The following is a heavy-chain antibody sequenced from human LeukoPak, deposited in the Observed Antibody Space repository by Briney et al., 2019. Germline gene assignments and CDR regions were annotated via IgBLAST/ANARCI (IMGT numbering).Heavy chain of an antibody. CDR1: GFTFSNYW. D-gene: IGHD4-11*01. CDR2: ISGSGGST. CDR3: AQAGYNNFYFDY. Sequence: GGSLRLSCAASGFTFSNYWMTWVRQAPGKGLEWVSAISGSGGSTYYADSVKGRFTISRDNAKNTLYLQMNSLRPEDTAVYYCAQAGYNNFYFDYWGQGALVTVSS. V-gene: IGHV3-23*01. J-gene: IGHJ4*02.